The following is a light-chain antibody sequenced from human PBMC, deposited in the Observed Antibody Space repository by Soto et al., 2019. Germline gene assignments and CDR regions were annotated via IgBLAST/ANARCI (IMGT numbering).Light chain of an antibody. J-gene: IGKJ1*01. CDR2: GAS. V-gene: IGKV3-15*01. CDR3: QQYNNWPRT. Sequence: EIVMTQSPATLSVSPGERATLSCRASQTVSSNLAWYQQKPSQAPRLLFYGASTRATGIPARFSGSGSGTEFTLTISSMQSEDFEVYYCQQYNNWPRTFGQGTKVEIK. CDR1: QTVSSN.